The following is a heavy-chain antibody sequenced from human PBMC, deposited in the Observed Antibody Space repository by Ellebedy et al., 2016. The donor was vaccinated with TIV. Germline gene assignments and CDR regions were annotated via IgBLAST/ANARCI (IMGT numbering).Heavy chain of an antibody. J-gene: IGHJ3*02. CDR3: ARRWAWIQLGAFDI. CDR2: IRSKAYGGTT. D-gene: IGHD5-18*01. CDR1: GFTFSDHY. V-gene: IGHV3-72*01. Sequence: PGGSLRLSCAASGFTFSDHYMDWVRQAPGKGLEWVGFIRSKAYGGTTEYAASVKGRFTISRDDSKNSLYLQMNSLKTEDTAVYYCARRWAWIQLGAFDIWGQGTMVTVSS.